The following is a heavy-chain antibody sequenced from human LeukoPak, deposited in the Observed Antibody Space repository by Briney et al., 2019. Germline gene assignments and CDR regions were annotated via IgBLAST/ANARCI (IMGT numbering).Heavy chain of an antibody. D-gene: IGHD2-2*01. J-gene: IGHJ5*02. CDR3: ARGGVVAAANNWFDP. V-gene: IGHV4-61*02. CDR2: IHTSGST. Sequence: SETLSLTCTVSGGSINSGSFYWSWIRQPAGKGLEWIGCIHTSGSTSYSPSLKSRVTISVDTSKNQFSLNLSSVTAADTAVYYCARGGVVAAANNWFDPWGQGTLVTVSS. CDR1: GGSINSGSFY.